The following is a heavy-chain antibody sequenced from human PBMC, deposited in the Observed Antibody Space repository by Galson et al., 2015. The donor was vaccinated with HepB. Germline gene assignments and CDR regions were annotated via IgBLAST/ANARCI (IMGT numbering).Heavy chain of an antibody. D-gene: IGHD3-10*01. CDR3: ARGAYYEGSGSFWAWDY. J-gene: IGHJ4*02. CDR2: YYSGGST. CDR1: GFIVSRYY. V-gene: IGHV3-66*01. Sequence: SLRLSCAASGFIVSRYYMSWVRQAPGKGLEWVSVYYSGGSTYYADFVKDRFIISRDNSKNTVDLQMYGLRGEDTAVYFCARGAYYEGSGSFWAWDYWGQGTLVTVYS.